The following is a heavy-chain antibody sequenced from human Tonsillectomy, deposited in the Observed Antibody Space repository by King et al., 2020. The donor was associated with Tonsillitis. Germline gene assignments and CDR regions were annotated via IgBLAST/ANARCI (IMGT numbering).Heavy chain of an antibody. CDR3: ATQILAAATYFDY. V-gene: IGHV4-39*01. Sequence: QLQESGPGLVKPSETLSLTCSVSSASISSSSSYWGWIRQSPGKGLEWIGSIYYSGRTYYNPSLKSRVTISADTSKNRFSLKLSSVTAADKGVYYCATQILAAATYFDYWGQGTLVTVSS. CDR2: IYYSGRT. D-gene: IGHD6-25*01. CDR1: SASISSSSSY. J-gene: IGHJ4*02.